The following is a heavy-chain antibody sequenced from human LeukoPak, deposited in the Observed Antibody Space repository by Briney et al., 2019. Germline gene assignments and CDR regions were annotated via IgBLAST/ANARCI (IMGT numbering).Heavy chain of an antibody. CDR1: GYTFTSYG. CDR2: ISPRDGRT. CDR3: MRDEDY. D-gene: IGHD3-16*01. V-gene: IGHV1-18*01. J-gene: IGHJ2*01. Sequence: ASVKVSCKASGYTFTSYGISWVRRAPGEGLEWTGWISPRDGRTHFVQHLQDRVTLTTDTSTTTAYLEVRRLRSDDTAIYYCMRDEDYWGRGTLVTVSS.